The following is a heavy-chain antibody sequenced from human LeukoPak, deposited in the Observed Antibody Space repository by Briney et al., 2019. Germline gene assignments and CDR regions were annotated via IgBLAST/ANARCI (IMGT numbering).Heavy chain of an antibody. D-gene: IGHD4-17*01. J-gene: IGHJ4*02. CDR2: INHSGST. CDR3: ARGLSYGDPTAGYFDY. CDR1: GGSFSGYY. Sequence: SETLSLTCAVYGGSFSGYYWSWLRQPPGKGLEWIGEINHSGSTNYNPSLKSRVTISVDTSKNQFSLKLSSVTAADTAVYYCARGLSYGDPTAGYFDYWGQGTLVTVSS. V-gene: IGHV4-34*01.